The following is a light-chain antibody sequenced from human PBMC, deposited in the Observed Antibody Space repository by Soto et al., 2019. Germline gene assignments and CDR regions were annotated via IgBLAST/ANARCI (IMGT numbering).Light chain of an antibody. CDR1: SSDVGGYNY. Sequence: QSALTQPASVSGSPGQSITISCTGTSSDVGGYNYVSWYQQHPGKVPKLMIYDVSNRPSGVSNRFSGSKSGNTASLTISGLQAEDEDDYYCNSYTSSSTLYAFGTGTKLTVL. CDR3: NSYTSSSTLYA. V-gene: IGLV2-14*01. CDR2: DVS. J-gene: IGLJ1*01.